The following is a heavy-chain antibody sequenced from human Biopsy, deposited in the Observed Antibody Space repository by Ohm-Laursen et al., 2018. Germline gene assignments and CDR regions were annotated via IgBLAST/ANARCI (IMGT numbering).Heavy chain of an antibody. CDR2: ISYSGNT. CDR1: SGSISSYY. CDR3: ATTTMDTSGWYGNYFDS. J-gene: IGHJ4*02. Sequence: SDTLSLTCTVSSGSISSYYWSWIRQPPGKGLEWIGYISYSGNTNYNPSLKSRVTMSVDTSKNQFSLKVYFVTAADTAIYYCATTTMDTSGWYGNYFDSWGQGALVTVSS. D-gene: IGHD6-19*01. V-gene: IGHV4-59*08.